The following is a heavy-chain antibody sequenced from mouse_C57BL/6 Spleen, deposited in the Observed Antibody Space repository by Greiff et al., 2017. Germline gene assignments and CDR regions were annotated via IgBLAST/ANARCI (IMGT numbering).Heavy chain of an antibody. Sequence: DVKLVESGGGLVKPGGSLKLSCAASGFTFSDYGMHWVRQAPEKGLEWVAYISSGSSTIYYADTVKGRFTISRDNAKNTLFLQMTSLRSEDTAMYYWARPGIAWFADWGQGTLVTVSA. D-gene: IGHD4-1*01. CDR1: GFTFSDYG. J-gene: IGHJ3*01. CDR3: ARPGIAWFAD. CDR2: ISSGSSTI. V-gene: IGHV5-17*01.